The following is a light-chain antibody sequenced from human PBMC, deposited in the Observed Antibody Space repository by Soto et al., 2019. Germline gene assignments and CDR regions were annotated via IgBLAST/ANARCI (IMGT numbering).Light chain of an antibody. V-gene: IGLV1-40*01. Sequence: QSALTQPPSVSGAPGQRVTISCTGSSSNIGAGYDVHWYQQLPGTAPKLLIYGNSNRPSGVPDQFSGSKSGTSASLAITGLQAEDEADYYCQSYDSSLSALYVFGTGTKLTVL. CDR1: SSNIGAGYD. CDR3: QSYDSSLSALYV. J-gene: IGLJ1*01. CDR2: GNS.